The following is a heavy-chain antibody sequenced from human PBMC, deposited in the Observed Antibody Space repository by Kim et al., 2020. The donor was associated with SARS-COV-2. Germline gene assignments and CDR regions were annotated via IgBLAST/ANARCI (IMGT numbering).Heavy chain of an antibody. CDR1: GYTFTSYG. Sequence: ASVKVSCKAFGYTFTSYGISWVRQAPGQGLEWMGWISAYNGNTNYAQKLQGRVTMTTDTSTSTAYMELRSLRSDDTAVYYCARDTAPSEHIVVALNYFYDGMDVWGQGTTVTVSS. V-gene: IGHV1-18*01. CDR3: ARDTAPSEHIVVALNYFYDGMDV. CDR2: ISAYNGNT. D-gene: IGHD2-21*01. J-gene: IGHJ6*02.